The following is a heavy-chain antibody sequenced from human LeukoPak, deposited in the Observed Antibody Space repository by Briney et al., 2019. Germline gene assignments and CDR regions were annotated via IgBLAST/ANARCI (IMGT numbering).Heavy chain of an antibody. V-gene: IGHV3-21*01. CDR1: GFTFSSYS. Sequence: PGGSLRLSCAASGFTFSSYSMNWVRQAPGKGLEWVSSISSSSSYIYYADSVKGRFTISRDNAKNSLYLQMNSLRGEDTAIYYCARVAVAGPTGWFDSWGPGTLVSVSA. J-gene: IGHJ5*01. D-gene: IGHD6-19*01. CDR3: ARVAVAGPTGWFDS. CDR2: ISSSSSYI.